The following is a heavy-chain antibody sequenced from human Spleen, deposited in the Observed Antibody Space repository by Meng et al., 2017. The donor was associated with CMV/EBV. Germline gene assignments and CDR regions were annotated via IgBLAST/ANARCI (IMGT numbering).Heavy chain of an antibody. CDR3: AEFLGHR. V-gene: IGHV3-21*04. CDR2: ISSSSGYK. CDR1: GFTFSTYS. Sequence: GESLKISCAASGFTFSTYSMNWVRRAPGKGLEWVSSISSSSGYKDYADSVKGRFTISRDNAKDSLYLHMDNLRAEDTAFYYCAEFLGHRWGQGTLVTVSS. J-gene: IGHJ5*02. D-gene: IGHD3-10*01.